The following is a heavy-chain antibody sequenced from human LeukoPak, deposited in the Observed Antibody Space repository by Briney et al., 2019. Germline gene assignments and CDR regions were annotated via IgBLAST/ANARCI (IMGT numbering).Heavy chain of an antibody. CDR2: INIDGSSG. J-gene: IGHJ4*02. Sequence: GGSLRLSCAASGFTFRSYWMHWVRQAPGKGLVWVSRINIDGSSGSYADSVEGRFTISRDNAKNSLYLQMNSLRAEDTAVYYCARDDGDYAHPVDYWGPGTLVTVSS. CDR3: ARDDGDYAHPVDY. V-gene: IGHV3-74*01. D-gene: IGHD4-17*01. CDR1: GFTFRSYW.